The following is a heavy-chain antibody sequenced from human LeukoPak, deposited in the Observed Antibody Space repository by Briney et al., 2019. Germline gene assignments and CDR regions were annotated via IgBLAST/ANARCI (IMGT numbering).Heavy chain of an antibody. CDR1: GGSFSGYY. J-gene: IGHJ4*02. D-gene: IGHD6-13*01. CDR3: ARRAARIAAAGPRAMVD. V-gene: IGHV4-34*01. CDR2: INHSGST. Sequence: PSETLSLTCAVYGGSFSGYYWSWIRQPPGKGLEWIGEINHSGSTNYNPSLKSRVTISVDTSKNQFSLKLGSVTAADTAVYYCARRAARIAAAGPRAMVDWGQGTLVTVSS.